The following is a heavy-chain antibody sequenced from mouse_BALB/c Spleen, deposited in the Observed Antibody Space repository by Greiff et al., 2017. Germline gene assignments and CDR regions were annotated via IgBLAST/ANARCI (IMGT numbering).Heavy chain of an antibody. CDR1: GFTFSSFG. CDR2: ISSGSSTI. Sequence: DVKLVESGGGLVQPGGSRKLSCAASGFTFSSFGMHWVRQAPEKGLEWVAYISSGSSTIYYADTVKGRFTISRDNPKNTLFLQMTSLRSEDTAMYYCARSSITPYYFDYWGQGTTLTVSS. V-gene: IGHV5-17*02. CDR3: ARSSITPYYFDY. J-gene: IGHJ2*01. D-gene: IGHD2-4*01.